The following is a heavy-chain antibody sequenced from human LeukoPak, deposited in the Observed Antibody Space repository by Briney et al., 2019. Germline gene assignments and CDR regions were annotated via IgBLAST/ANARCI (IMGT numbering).Heavy chain of an antibody. CDR3: ARARTYDAFDI. Sequence: SETLSLTCTVSGGSISGYYWSWIRQPPGKGLEWIGYIYYSGSTNYNPSLKSRVTISVDTSKNQFSLKLSSVTAADTAVYYCARARTYDAFDIWGQGTMVTVSS. D-gene: IGHD2-8*01. CDR1: GGSISGYY. V-gene: IGHV4-59*01. CDR2: IYYSGST. J-gene: IGHJ3*02.